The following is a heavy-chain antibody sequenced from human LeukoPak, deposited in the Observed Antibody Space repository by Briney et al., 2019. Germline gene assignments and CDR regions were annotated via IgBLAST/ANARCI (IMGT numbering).Heavy chain of an antibody. CDR2: VDPEDGET. CDR1: GYTFTSYG. V-gene: IGHV1-69-2*01. Sequence: ASVKVSCKASGYTFTSYGISWVRQAPGKGLEWMGRVDPEDGETIYAEKFQGRVTITADTSTDTAYMELSSLRSEDTAVYYCATPLYYDSSGYYSWGQGTLVTVSS. J-gene: IGHJ4*02. D-gene: IGHD3-22*01. CDR3: ATPLYYDSSGYYS.